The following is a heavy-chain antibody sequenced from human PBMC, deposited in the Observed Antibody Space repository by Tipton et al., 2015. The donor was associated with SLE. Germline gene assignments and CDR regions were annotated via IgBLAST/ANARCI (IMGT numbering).Heavy chain of an antibody. V-gene: IGHV4-59*01. J-gene: IGHJ4*02. CDR2: IYYSGST. CDR1: GGSISSYY. D-gene: IGHD6-6*01. Sequence: TLSLTCTVSGGSISSYYWSWIRQPPGKGLEWIGYIYYSGSTSYNPSLKSRVTISVDTSKNQFSLKLSSVTAADTAVYYCARMYSSSAPFDYWGQGTLVTVSS. CDR3: ARMYSSSAPFDY.